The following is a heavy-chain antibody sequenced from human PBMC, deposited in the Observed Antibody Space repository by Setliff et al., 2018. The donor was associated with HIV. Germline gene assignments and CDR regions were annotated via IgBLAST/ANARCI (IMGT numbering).Heavy chain of an antibody. CDR2: INPHSGNT. J-gene: IGHJ5*02. D-gene: IGHD6-19*01. V-gene: IGHV1-2*02. CDR3: ARGGALSGFFFRNWLDP. Sequence: GASVKVSCKASGYTLTGYYMHWVRLAPGLGLEWMGWINPHSGNTDFAQRFQGRITMTRDTSINTVYMDLSRLTSDDTGIYYCARGGALSGFFFRNWLDPWGQGTLVTVSS. CDR1: GYTLTGYY.